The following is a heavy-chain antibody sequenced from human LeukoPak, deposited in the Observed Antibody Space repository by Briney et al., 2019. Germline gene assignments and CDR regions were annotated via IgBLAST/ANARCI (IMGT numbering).Heavy chain of an antibody. D-gene: IGHD2-21*02. CDR2: ISSSGNYI. J-gene: IGHJ6*02. V-gene: IGHV3-21*01. CDR1: GFSLDDHG. CDR3: AKDLTAIDYYGMDV. Sequence: GGSLRLSCAASGFSLDDHGMSWVRQAPGKGLEWVSSISSSGNYIYYADSVKGRFTISRDNAKNSLYLQMNSLRAEDTAVYYCAKDLTAIDYYGMDVWGQGTTVTVSS.